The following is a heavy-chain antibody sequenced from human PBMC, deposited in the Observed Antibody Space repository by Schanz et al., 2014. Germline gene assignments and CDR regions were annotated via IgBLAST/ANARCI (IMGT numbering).Heavy chain of an antibody. CDR3: ARSAGRDFWSGYYTRFDY. J-gene: IGHJ4*02. V-gene: IGHV1-3*04. CDR2: INTGSGDT. Sequence: QVQLVQSGAEVKKPGASVKVSCKASGYTFSSHGIHWLRQAPGQRLEWMGWINTGSGDTKYSQNFQGRVTMTTDTSTSTVYMELRSLRSDDTAVYYCARSAGRDFWSGYYTRFDYWGQGTLVTVSS. D-gene: IGHD3-3*01. CDR1: GYTFSSHG.